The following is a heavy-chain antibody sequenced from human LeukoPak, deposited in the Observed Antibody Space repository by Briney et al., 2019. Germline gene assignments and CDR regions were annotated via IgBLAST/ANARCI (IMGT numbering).Heavy chain of an antibody. CDR3: AKRGHYSINWYHYFDY. D-gene: IGHD6-13*01. V-gene: IGHV3-48*01. Sequence: GGSLRLSCAASGFAFSSYSMNWVRQAPGKGLEWVSYISGSSSTIYYADSVKGRFTISRDNAKNSLYLQMNSLRPDDTAVYYCAKRGHYSINWYHYFDYWGQGTLVTVSS. J-gene: IGHJ4*02. CDR2: ISGSSSTI. CDR1: GFAFSSYS.